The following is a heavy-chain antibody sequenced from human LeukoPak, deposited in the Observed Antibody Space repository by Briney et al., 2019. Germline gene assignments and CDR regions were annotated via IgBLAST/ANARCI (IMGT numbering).Heavy chain of an antibody. V-gene: IGHV3-66*01. D-gene: IGHD5-24*01. CDR2: IYSGGST. Sequence: GGSLRLSCAASGFTFSSYWMSWVRQAPGKGLEWVSVIYSGGSTYYADSVKGRFTISRDNSKNTLYLQMNSLRAEDTAVYYCASSMGLRWLQQKYYFDYWGQGTLVTVSS. J-gene: IGHJ4*02. CDR1: GFTFSSYW. CDR3: ASSMGLRWLQQKYYFDY.